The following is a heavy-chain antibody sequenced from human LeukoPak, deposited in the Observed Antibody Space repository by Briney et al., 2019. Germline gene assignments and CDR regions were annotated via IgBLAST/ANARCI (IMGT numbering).Heavy chain of an antibody. CDR2: ISYSGNT. J-gene: IGHJ4*02. CDR1: GVXISSVGYY. CDR3: ARGGSGWPYFDY. D-gene: IGHD6-19*01. Sequence: SQTLSLTCTVSGVXISSVGYYWSWIRQYPGKGLEWIGYISYSGNTYYNPSLKSRVSISVETSKTQFSLNLSSVTAADTAVYYCARGGSGWPYFDYWGQGNLVTVSS. V-gene: IGHV4-31*03.